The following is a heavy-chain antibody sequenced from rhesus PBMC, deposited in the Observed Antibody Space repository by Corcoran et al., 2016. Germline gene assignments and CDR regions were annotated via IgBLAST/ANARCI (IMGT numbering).Heavy chain of an antibody. CDR1: GGSVRRITW. J-gene: IGHJ4*01. CDR3: ARYCTSTTCYAQKSLDY. D-gene: IGHD2-2*01. Sequence: QVQLQESGPVLVKPSETLSLTCSVSGGSVRRITWWRWILQPPGPGLEWIGDIIGRSGSNYDNPSLKRRVTSSTDTAKNQFSLKLSYVTAADTAVYYCARYCTSTTCYAQKSLDYWGQGVLVTVSS. CDR2: IIGRSGSN. V-gene: IGHV4-65*01.